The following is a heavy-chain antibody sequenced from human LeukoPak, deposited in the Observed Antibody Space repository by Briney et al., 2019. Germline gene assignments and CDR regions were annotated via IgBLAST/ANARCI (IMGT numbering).Heavy chain of an antibody. D-gene: IGHD6-19*01. CDR2: FDPEDGET. J-gene: IGHJ4*02. CDR3: ATGTSIAVFDY. V-gene: IGHV1-24*01. Sequence: EASVTVSCTVSGYTLTELSMHWVRQAPGKGLEWMGGFDPEDGETIYAQKFQGRVTMTEDTSTDTAYMELSSLRSEDTAVYYCATGTSIAVFDYWGQGTLVTVSS. CDR1: GYTLTELS.